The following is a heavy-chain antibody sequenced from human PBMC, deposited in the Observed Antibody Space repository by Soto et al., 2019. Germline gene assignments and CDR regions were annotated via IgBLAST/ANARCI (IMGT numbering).Heavy chain of an antibody. V-gene: IGHV1-46*03. CDR2: INPSGGST. J-gene: IGHJ4*02. Sequence: ASRKVCCRAFGYKFGSYDIRWVLQAPGQGLEWMGIINPSGGSTSYAQKFQGRVTMTRDTSTSTVYMELSSLRSDDTAVYYCARYDQLLNSDYWGQGTLVTVS. CDR3: ARYDQLLNSDY. D-gene: IGHD2-2*01. CDR1: GYKFGSYD.